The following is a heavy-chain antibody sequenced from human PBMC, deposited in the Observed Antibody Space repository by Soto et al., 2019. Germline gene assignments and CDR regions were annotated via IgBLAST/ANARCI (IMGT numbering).Heavy chain of an antibody. Sequence: QVLLAQSGAEVKKPGSSVKVSCQTSRGTFNTSPISWVRQAPGQGLEWLGDIVPVFGMVIYAQQFQDRLNLTADESTTIVCREVSRLTPEDTAVYFCATPHLRGRQYDYRSPAPASLYHSGLGVWGQGTTVIVSS. CDR3: ATPHLRGRQYDYRSPAPASLYHSGLGV. CDR1: RGTFNTSP. CDR2: IVPVFGMV. J-gene: IGHJ6*02. V-gene: IGHV1-69*01. D-gene: IGHD3-3*01.